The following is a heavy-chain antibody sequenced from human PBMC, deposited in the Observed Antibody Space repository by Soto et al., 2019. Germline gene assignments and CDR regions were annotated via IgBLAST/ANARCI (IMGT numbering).Heavy chain of an antibody. D-gene: IGHD4-17*01. CDR2: TRHSGST. CDR1: GYSISNGHY. Sequence: SETLSLTCAVSGYSISNGHYWGWMWQPPGKGLEWIGRTRHSGSTYYNPSLKSRVTMSVDTSKNQFSLKLSSVTAADTAVYYCARDNDYGDKPRYYYYYGMDVWGQGTTVTVSS. V-gene: IGHV4-38-2*02. CDR3: ARDNDYGDKPRYYYYYGMDV. J-gene: IGHJ6*02.